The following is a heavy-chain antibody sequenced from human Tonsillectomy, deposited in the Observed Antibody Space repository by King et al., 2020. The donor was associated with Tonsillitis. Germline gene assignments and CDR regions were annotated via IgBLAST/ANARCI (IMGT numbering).Heavy chain of an antibody. J-gene: IGHJ4*02. D-gene: IGHD1-26*01. V-gene: IGHV1-18*04. CDR2: ISAYNGNT. CDR1: GYTFTNYG. CDR3: ARALISEWELLEDY. Sequence: QLVQSGAEVKKPGASVKVSCKASGYTFTNYGISWVRQAPGQGLEWMGWISAYNGNTNYEQKLQGRVTMTTDTSTSTAYMELRRLRSDDTAVYYCARALISEWELLEDYWGQGTLVTVSS.